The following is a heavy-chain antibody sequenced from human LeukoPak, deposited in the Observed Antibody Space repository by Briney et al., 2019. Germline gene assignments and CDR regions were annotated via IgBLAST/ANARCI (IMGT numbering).Heavy chain of an antibody. J-gene: IGHJ4*02. D-gene: IGHD3-22*01. CDR2: VYHSGSS. CDR3: ARSLRYDSSGYYYYFDY. Sequence: PSETLSLTCTVSGYSISSGYYWGWIRQPPGKGLEWIGSVYHSGSSYYNPSLKGRVTISVDTSKNQFSLRLNSVTAADTAVYYCARSLRYDSSGYYYYFDYWGQGTLVTVSS. V-gene: IGHV4-38-2*02. CDR1: GYSISSGYY.